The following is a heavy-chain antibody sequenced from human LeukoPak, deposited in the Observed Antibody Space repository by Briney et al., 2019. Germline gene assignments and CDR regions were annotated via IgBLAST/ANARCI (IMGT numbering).Heavy chain of an antibody. J-gene: IGHJ5*02. D-gene: IGHD1-26*01. CDR2: INPSGDGT. CDR1: GYSSTSYY. Sequence: ASVKISCKAFGYSSTSYYIHWVRQAPGQGLEWMGIINPSGDGTSYALEFQGRITMTRDTSTSTDYMELNSLRFEDTAVYYCARDRSGTYYGWFDPWGQGTLVTVSS. V-gene: IGHV1-46*01. CDR3: ARDRSGTYYGWFDP.